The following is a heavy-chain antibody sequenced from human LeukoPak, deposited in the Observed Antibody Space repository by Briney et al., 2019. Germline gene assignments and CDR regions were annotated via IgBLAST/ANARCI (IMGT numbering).Heavy chain of an antibody. J-gene: IGHJ4*02. CDR1: GFTFTNAW. Sequence: GGSLRLSCQASGFTFTNAWMSWVRQAPGKGLEWVGRIKNIGDGETADYAAPVKGRFTISRDDSKSTLYLQMNSLKTEDTAVYYCTPHGFQDLDSWGQGTLVTVSA. D-gene: IGHD3-10*01. CDR2: IKNIGDGETA. V-gene: IGHV3-15*01. CDR3: TPHGFQDLDS.